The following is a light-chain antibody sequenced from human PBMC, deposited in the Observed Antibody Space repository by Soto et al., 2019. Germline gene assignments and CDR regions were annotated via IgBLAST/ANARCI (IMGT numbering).Light chain of an antibody. CDR1: SSDVGNYNL. CDR2: EGS. CDR3: CSYAGSSTWV. Sequence: QSVLTQPASVSGSPGQSITLSCTGTSSDVGNYNLVSWYQQHPGKAPKLMIYEGSKRPSGVSNRFSGSKSGNTASLTISGLQAEDEADYYCCSYAGSSTWVFGTGTKVTVL. J-gene: IGLJ1*01. V-gene: IGLV2-23*01.